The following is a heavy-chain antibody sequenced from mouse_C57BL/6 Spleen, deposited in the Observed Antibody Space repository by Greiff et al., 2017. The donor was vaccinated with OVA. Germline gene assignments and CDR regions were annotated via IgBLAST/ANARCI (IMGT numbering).Heavy chain of an antibody. J-gene: IGHJ2*01. Sequence: VQLQQSGAALVKPGASVKLSCKASGYTFTSYGMNWVKQRPGRGLEWIGWIDPSSGGTKYNEKFKGKATLTVDKPSSTAYMQLRSLTSEDAAVYYCVSDDVYFDYWGQGTTLTVSS. CDR2: IDPSSGGT. V-gene: IGHV1-72*01. CDR1: GYTFTSYG. CDR3: VSDDVYFDY.